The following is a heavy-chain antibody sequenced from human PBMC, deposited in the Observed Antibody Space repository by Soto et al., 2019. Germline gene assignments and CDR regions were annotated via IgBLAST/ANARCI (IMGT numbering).Heavy chain of an antibody. V-gene: IGHV4-59*01. CDR3: ARDRITGTVDYYYYMDV. CDR1: GGSISSYY. J-gene: IGHJ6*03. Sequence: SETLSLTCTVSGGSISSYYWSWIRQPPGKGLEWIGYIYYSGSTNYNPSLKSRVTISVDTSKNQFSLKLSSVTAADTAVYYCARDRITGTVDYYYYMDVWGKGTTVTVSS. D-gene: IGHD1-20*01. CDR2: IYYSGST.